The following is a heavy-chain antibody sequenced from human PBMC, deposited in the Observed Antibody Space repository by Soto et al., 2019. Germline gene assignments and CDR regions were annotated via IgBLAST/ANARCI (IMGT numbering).Heavy chain of an antibody. CDR2: ISSSRDIT. D-gene: IGHD2-21*02. CDR3: ARNDGGHSGGNDY. Sequence: EVQLVESGGGLVQPGGSLRLSCAASGFTLSSYGMNWVRQAPGKGLEWLSYISSSRDITYYADSVKGRITISRDNVKNSLFLQMDSLRAEDTAVYYCARNDGGHSGGNDYWGQGALVTVSS. V-gene: IGHV3-48*01. J-gene: IGHJ4*02. CDR1: GFTLSSYG.